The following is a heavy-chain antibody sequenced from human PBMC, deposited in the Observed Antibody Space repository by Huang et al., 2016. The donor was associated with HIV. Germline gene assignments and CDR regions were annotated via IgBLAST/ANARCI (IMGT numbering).Heavy chain of an antibody. CDR1: GITFSNYG. CDR3: TFSGMVRGIASDH. D-gene: IGHD3-10*01. Sequence: QVQLVESGGGVVQPGRSLRLSCAASGITFSNYGMYWVRQAPGKEPKWVAVISYDGKNSFYAESVKGRFTISRDNAKSTLYLQMNNLRVDDTAVYYCTFSGMVRGIASDHWGQGTLVTVSS. V-gene: IGHV3-30*03. J-gene: IGHJ4*02. CDR2: ISYDGKNS.